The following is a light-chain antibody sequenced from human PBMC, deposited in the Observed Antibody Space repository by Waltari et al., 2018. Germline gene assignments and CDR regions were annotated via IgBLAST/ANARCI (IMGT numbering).Light chain of an antibody. CDR2: SNN. V-gene: IGLV1-44*01. J-gene: IGLJ3*02. CDR1: SSNIGSNT. CDR3: AAWDDSLNV. Sequence: QSVLTQPPSASGTPGQRVTIPCSGRSSNIGSNTVNWYQQPPGTAPKLLIYSNNQRPSGVPDRFSGSKSGTSASRAISGLQSEDEADYYCAAWDDSLNVFGGGTKLTVL.